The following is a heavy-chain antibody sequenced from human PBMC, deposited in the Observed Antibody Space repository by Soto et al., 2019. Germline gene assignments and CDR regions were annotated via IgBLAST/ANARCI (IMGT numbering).Heavy chain of an antibody. V-gene: IGHV5-51*01. CDR3: ARLSGSYYEPFDY. CDR2: IYPGDSDT. CDR1: GYSFTSYW. D-gene: IGHD1-26*01. J-gene: IGHJ4*02. Sequence: GQSLKISCESSGYSFTSYWIGWVRQIPGKGLEWMGIIYPGDSDTRYSPSFQGQVTISADKSISTAYLQWDSLKASDTAMYYCARLSGSYYEPFDYWGQGTLVTVSS.